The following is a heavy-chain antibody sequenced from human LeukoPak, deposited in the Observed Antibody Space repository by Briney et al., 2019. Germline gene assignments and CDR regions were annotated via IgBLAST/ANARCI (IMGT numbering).Heavy chain of an antibody. D-gene: IGHD3-10*01. CDR1: GYTFTSYD. CDR3: AILWFGELGEGFDY. J-gene: IGHJ4*02. CDR2: MNPNSGNT. Sequence: GASVKVSCKASGYTFTSYDINCVRQATGQGLEWMGWMNPNSGNTGYAQKFQGRVTMTRNTSISTAYMELSSLGSEDTAVYYCAILWFGELGEGFDYWGQGTLVTVSS. V-gene: IGHV1-8*01.